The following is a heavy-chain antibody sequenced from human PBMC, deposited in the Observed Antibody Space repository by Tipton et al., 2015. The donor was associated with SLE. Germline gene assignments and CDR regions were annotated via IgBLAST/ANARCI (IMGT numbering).Heavy chain of an antibody. Sequence: TLSLTCAVYGGSFSAYYWGWIRQPPGKGLEWIGSIYYSGSTNYNPSLKSRVTISVDTSKNQFSLKLSSVTAADTAVYYCARGGPDYYDPMPFDYWGQGTLVTVSS. D-gene: IGHD3-22*01. CDR3: ARGGPDYYDPMPFDY. J-gene: IGHJ4*02. V-gene: IGHV4-34*01. CDR2: IYYSGST. CDR1: GGSFSAYY.